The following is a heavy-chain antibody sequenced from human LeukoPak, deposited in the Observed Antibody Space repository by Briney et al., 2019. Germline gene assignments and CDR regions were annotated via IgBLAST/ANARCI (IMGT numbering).Heavy chain of an antibody. D-gene: IGHD6-19*01. J-gene: IGHJ1*01. CDR1: GGSISSYY. CDR2: IYYSGST. CDR3: ARHYSSGWYKYFQH. Sequence: SETLSLTCTVSGGSISSYYWSWIRQPPGRGLEWIGYIYYSGSTNYNPSLKSRVTISVDTSKNQFSLKLSSVTAADTAVYYCARHYSSGWYKYFQHWGQGTLVTVSS. V-gene: IGHV4-59*08.